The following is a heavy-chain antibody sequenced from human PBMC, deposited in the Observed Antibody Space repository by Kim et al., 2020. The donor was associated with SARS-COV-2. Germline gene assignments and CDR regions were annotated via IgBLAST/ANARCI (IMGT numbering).Heavy chain of an antibody. D-gene: IGHD2-2*01. J-gene: IGHJ6*02. Sequence: SETLSLTCTVSGGSISSGGYYWSWIRQHPGKGLEWIGYIYYSGSTYYNPSLKSRVTISVDTSKNQFSLKLSSVTAADTAVYYCARNIDPYCSSTSCYAYGMDVWGQGTTVTVSS. CDR2: IYYSGST. CDR3: ARNIDPYCSSTSCYAYGMDV. V-gene: IGHV4-31*03. CDR1: GGSISSGGYY.